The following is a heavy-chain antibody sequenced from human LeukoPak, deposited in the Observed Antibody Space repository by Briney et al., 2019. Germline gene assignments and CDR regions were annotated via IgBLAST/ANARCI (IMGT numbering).Heavy chain of an antibody. J-gene: IGHJ3*01. CDR1: GDSVPSTSAA. D-gene: IGHD6-19*01. Sequence: SQTLSLTCAISGDSVPSTSAAWNWIRPSPSRGLEWLGRTYYRSKWYNDYAVSVRGRITINADTSKNQVSLQVNSVTPEDTAMYYCARVWAVAGANDAFDVWGQGTMVTVSS. CDR3: ARVWAVAGANDAFDV. V-gene: IGHV6-1*01. CDR2: TYYRSKWYN.